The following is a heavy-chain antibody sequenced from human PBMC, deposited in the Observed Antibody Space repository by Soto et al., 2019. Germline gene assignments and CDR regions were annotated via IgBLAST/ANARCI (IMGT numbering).Heavy chain of an antibody. J-gene: IGHJ2*01. V-gene: IGHV3-30*18. Sequence: QVQLVESGGGVVQPGRSLRLSCAASGFTFSSYGMHWVRQAPGKGLEWVAVISYDGSNKYYADSVKGRFTISRDNSKNTLYLQMNSLRAEDTAVYYCAKPGINYDILTGYHWYFDLWGRGTLVTVSS. D-gene: IGHD3-9*01. CDR3: AKPGINYDILTGYHWYFDL. CDR1: GFTFSSYG. CDR2: ISYDGSNK.